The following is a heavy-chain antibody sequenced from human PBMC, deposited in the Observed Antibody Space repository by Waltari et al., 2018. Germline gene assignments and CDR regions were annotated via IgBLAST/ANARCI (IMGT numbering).Heavy chain of an antibody. V-gene: IGHV4-59*01. CDR3: ARGLFRVVRGHARGYYGMDV. CDR2: IYYSGST. J-gene: IGHJ6*02. D-gene: IGHD3-10*01. CDR1: GGSISSYY. Sequence: QVQLQESGPGLVKPSETLSLTCTVSGGSISSYYWSWIRQPPGTGLEWIGYIYYSGSTNYNPSLKSRVTISVDTSKNQFSLKLSSVTAADTAVYYCARGLFRVVRGHARGYYGMDVWGQGTTVTVSS.